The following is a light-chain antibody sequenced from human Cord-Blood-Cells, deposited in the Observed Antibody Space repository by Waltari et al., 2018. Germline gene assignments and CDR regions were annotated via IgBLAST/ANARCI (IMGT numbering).Light chain of an antibody. CDR1: QSVSSY. V-gene: IGKV3-11*01. J-gene: IGKJ4*01. CDR2: DAS. CDR3: QQRSNWPLT. Sequence: EIVLTQSPATLSLSPGERATLSCRASQSVSSYLAWYQQKPGQAPRLLIYDASNRATGIPARFSGSGSGTYFTRTISSLEPEDFAGYYCQQRSNWPLTFGGGTKVEIK.